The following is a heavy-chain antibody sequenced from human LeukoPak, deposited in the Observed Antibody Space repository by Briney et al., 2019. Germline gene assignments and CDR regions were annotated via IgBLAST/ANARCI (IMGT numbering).Heavy chain of an antibody. CDR3: TRGTEGSLDY. CDR2: INRDGSTK. D-gene: IGHD1-26*01. CDR1: GFTFSNSW. V-gene: IGHV3-7*01. Sequence: GGSLRLSCAASGFTFSNSWMAWVRQAPGKGLQWVANINRDGSTKHYADSLKGRFTISRDNPKNSLYLQMNNLRADDTAVYYCTRGTEGSLDYWGQGILVTVAS. J-gene: IGHJ4*02.